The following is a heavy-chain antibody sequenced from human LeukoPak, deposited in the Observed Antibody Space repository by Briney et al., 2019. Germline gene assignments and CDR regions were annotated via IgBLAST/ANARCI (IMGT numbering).Heavy chain of an antibody. CDR1: GGSISSNNYF. Sequence: SETLSLTCSVSGGSISSNNYFWGWIRQPPGTGLEWIGSVHYSGSTYYSPSLRSRLTISIDTSNNQFSLKLTSVTAADTAVYYCATDVRLPVPHFDPWRQGSLDTVSS. CDR3: ATDVRLPVPHFDP. D-gene: IGHD4-11*01. CDR2: VHYSGST. V-gene: IGHV4-39*07. J-gene: IGHJ5*02.